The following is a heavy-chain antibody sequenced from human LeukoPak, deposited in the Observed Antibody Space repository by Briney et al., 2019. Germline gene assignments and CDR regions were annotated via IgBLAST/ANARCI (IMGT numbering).Heavy chain of an antibody. J-gene: IGHJ6*02. CDR1: GYSFTSYW. V-gene: IGHV5-51*01. Sequence: GESLKISCKGSGYSFTSYWIGWVRQMPGKSLEWMGIIYPGDSDTRYSPSFQGQVTISADKSISTAYLQWSSLKASDTAMYYCARHGGYDSSGYYGTDYYGMDVWGQGTTVTVSS. D-gene: IGHD3-22*01. CDR3: ARHGGYDSSGYYGTDYYGMDV. CDR2: IYPGDSDT.